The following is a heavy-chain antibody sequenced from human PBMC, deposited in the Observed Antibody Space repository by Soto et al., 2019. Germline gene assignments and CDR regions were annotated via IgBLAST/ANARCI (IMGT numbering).Heavy chain of an antibody. CDR1: DGSISNFY. CDR3: AGRRGRHRDQNWFDP. J-gene: IGHJ5*02. V-gene: IGHV4-59*01. Sequence: ETLSLTCTVSDGSISNFYWSWIRQPPGKGLEWIGYIYYSGSTKYNPSLKSRVTISVDTSKNQFSLKVTSLTAADTAVYYCAGRRGRHRDQNWFDPWGQGTLVTVSS. CDR2: IYYSGST. D-gene: IGHD2-21*01.